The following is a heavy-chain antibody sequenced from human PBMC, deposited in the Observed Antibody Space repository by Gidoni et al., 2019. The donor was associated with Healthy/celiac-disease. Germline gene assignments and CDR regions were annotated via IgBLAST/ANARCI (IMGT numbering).Heavy chain of an antibody. D-gene: IGHD2-2*01. CDR2: IYASGST. CDR3: ARHARDIVVVPAALDY. CDR1: GGSISSSSYY. Sequence: QLQLQESGAGPVKPSETLSLTCPGSGGSISSSSYYCGWIRQPPGKGLEWLGRIYASGSTYYNPSLKSRVTIPVDTSKNQFSLKPSSVTSADTAVYYCARHARDIVVVPAALDYWGQGTLVTVSS. J-gene: IGHJ4*02. V-gene: IGHV4-39*01.